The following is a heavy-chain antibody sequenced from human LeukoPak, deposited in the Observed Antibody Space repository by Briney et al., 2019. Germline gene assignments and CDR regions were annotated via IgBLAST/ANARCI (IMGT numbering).Heavy chain of an antibody. CDR2: IYSGGST. CDR3: ARALVGATGY. V-gene: IGHV3-66*01. D-gene: IGHD1-26*01. Sequence: GGSLRRSCAASGFTVSSNYMSWVRQAPGKGLEWVSVIYSGGSTYYADSVKGRFIIARDNSKNTLYLQMNSLRAEDTAVYYCARALVGATGYWGQGTLVTVSS. J-gene: IGHJ4*02. CDR1: GFTVSSNY.